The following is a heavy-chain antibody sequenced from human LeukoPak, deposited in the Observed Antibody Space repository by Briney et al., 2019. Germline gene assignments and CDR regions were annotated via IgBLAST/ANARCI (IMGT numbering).Heavy chain of an antibody. J-gene: IGHJ5*02. CDR2: INHSGST. CDR3: ARGAGPDIHNWFDP. Sequence: GSLRLSCAASGFTFSSYWMSWVRQAPGKGLEWIGEINHSGSTNYNPSLKSRVTISVDTSKNQFSLKLSSVTAADTAVYYCARGAGPDIHNWFDPWGQGTLVTVSS. CDR1: GFTFSSYW. D-gene: IGHD2-15*01. V-gene: IGHV4-34*01.